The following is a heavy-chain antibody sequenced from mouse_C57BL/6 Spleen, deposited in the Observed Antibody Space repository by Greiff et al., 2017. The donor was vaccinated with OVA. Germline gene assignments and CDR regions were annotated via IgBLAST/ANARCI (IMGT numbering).Heavy chain of an antibody. CDR1: GYAFSSSW. CDR2: IYPGDGDT. J-gene: IGHJ1*03. V-gene: IGHV1-82*01. D-gene: IGHD1-1*01. CDR3: ARSIYYGSSYEDWYLVV. Sequence: QVQLKESGPELVKPGASVTISCKASGYAFSSSWMTWVKQRPGQGLEWIGRIYPGDGDTNYNGKFKGQATLTADKSSSTAYMQLSSLTSADSAVYFCARSIYYGSSYEDWYLVVWGKGTTVTVSS.